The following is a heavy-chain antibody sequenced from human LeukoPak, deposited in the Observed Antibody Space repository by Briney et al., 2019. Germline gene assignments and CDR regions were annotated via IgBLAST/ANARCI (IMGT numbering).Heavy chain of an antibody. D-gene: IGHD4-17*01. CDR3: ARGPVRGSYGDYEGFRY. J-gene: IGHJ4*02. CDR1: GGSISSGGYS. CDR2: IYYSGST. Sequence: SETLSLTCAVSGGSISSGGYSWSWIRQPPGKGLEWIGYIYYSGSTYYNPSLKSRVTISVDTSKNQFSLKLSSVTAADTAVYYCARGPVRGSYGDYEGFRYWGQGTLVTVSS. V-gene: IGHV4-30-4*07.